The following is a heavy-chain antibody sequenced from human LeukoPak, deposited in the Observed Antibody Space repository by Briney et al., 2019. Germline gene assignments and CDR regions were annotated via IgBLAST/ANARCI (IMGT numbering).Heavy chain of an antibody. D-gene: IGHD6-19*01. J-gene: IGHJ4*02. CDR2: INTDGTVT. CDR1: GLTFSKDW. V-gene: IGHV3-74*01. Sequence: GGGLRLSCAAPGLTFSKDWVLWGPPTPGEGGGSVSRINTDGTVTTYADSVKGRFTVSRDNADNTMFLQMNSVRDEDTAVYYCATKQWLAPPPDSWGQGTPVTVSS. CDR3: ATKQWLAPPPDS.